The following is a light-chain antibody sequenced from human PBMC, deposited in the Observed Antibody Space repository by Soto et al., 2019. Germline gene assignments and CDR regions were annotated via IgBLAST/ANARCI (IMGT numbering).Light chain of an antibody. Sequence: QLVLTQSPSASASLGASVKLTCTLSSGHSSYAIAWHQQQPEKGPRYLMKLSSDGSHSKGDGIPDRFSGSSSGAERYLTISSLQSEDEADYSCQTWDTGARVVFRGGTKLTVL. CDR1: SGHSSYA. CDR2: LSSDGSH. CDR3: QTWDTGARVV. J-gene: IGLJ2*01. V-gene: IGLV4-69*01.